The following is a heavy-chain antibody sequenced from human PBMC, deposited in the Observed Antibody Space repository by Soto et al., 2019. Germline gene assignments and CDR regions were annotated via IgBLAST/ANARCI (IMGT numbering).Heavy chain of an antibody. D-gene: IGHD1-1*01. Sequence: QVQLVQSGAEVKKPGASVKVSCKASGYTFTSYGISWVRQAPGQGLEWMGWISAYNGNTNYAQTLQGRVTMTTDTSTSTADMEMRSLRSDDTAVYYYARGPLHVTTGDYWGQGTLVTVSS. CDR2: ISAYNGNT. CDR1: GYTFTSYG. J-gene: IGHJ4*02. CDR3: ARGPLHVTTGDY. V-gene: IGHV1-18*01.